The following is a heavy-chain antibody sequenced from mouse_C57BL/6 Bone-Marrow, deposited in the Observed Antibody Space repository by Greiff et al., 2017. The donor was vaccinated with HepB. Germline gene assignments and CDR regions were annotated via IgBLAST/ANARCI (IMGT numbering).Heavy chain of an antibody. Sequence: VQLQQSGAELVRPGASVKLSCTASGFNIKDDYMHWVKQRPEQGLEWIGWIDPENGDTEYASKFQGKATITADTSSNTAYLQLSSLTSEDTAVYYCTTWDPYYFDFGGQGTTLTVSS. CDR3: TTWDPYYFDF. J-gene: IGHJ2*01. V-gene: IGHV14-4*01. CDR1: GFNIKDDY. D-gene: IGHD4-1*01. CDR2: IDPENGDT.